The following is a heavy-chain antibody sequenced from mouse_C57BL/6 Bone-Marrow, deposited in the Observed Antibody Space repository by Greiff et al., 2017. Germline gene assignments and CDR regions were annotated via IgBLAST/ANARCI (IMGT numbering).Heavy chain of an antibody. CDR1: GYSFTDYN. V-gene: IGHV1-39*01. CDR2: INPNYGTT. CDR3: AREVSKGSYWYFDV. Sequence: EVKLMESGPELVKPGASVKISCKASGYSFTDYNMNWVKQSNGKSLEWIGVINPNYGTTSYNQKFKGKATLTVDQSSSTAYMQLNSLTSEDSAVYYCAREVSKGSYWYFDVWGTGTTVTVSS. J-gene: IGHJ1*03. D-gene: IGHD2-5*01.